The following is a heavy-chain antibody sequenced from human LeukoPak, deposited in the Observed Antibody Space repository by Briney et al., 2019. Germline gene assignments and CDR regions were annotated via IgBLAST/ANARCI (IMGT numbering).Heavy chain of an antibody. CDR2: IGSGGGST. J-gene: IGHJ4*02. Sequence: GGSLRLPCAASGFTFSSFAMSWVRQAPGRGLEWVSLIGSGGGSTYYADSVKGRFTISRDNSKNTLYLQMNSLRAEDTAVYYCAKSLWAGRYYFDYWGQGTLVTVSS. CDR3: AKSLWAGRYYFDY. D-gene: IGHD3/OR15-3a*01. CDR1: GFTFSSFA. V-gene: IGHV3-23*01.